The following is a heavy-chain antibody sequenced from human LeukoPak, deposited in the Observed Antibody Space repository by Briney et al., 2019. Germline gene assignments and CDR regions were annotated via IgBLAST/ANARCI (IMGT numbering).Heavy chain of an antibody. CDR1: GFTFSTYS. CDR3: ARKNGLDY. V-gene: IGHV3-21*01. Sequence: GGSLRLSCAASGFTFSTYSMNWVRQAPGKGLEWLSSITRSSYIYYADSVKGRFTISRDNAKNSLYLQMNSLRAEDTAVYYCARKNGLDYWGQGTLVTVSS. J-gene: IGHJ4*02. CDR2: ITRSSYI.